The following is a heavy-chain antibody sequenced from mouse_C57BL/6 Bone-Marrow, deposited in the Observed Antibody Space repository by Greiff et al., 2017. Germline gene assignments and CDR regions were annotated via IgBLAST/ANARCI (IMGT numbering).Heavy chain of an antibody. CDR3: TTDPLRRAWFAY. Sequence: VQLQQSGAELVRPGASVKLSCTASGFNIKDDYMHWVKQRPDQGLEWIGWIDPENGDTEYASQFQGKATITADTSSATASLQLSSLTSEDTAVYYCTTDPLRRAWFAYWGQGTLVTVSA. V-gene: IGHV14-4*01. CDR1: GFNIKDDY. D-gene: IGHD2-12*01. CDR2: IDPENGDT. J-gene: IGHJ3*01.